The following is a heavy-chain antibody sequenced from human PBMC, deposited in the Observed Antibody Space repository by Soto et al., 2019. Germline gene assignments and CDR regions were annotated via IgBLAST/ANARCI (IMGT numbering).Heavy chain of an antibody. D-gene: IGHD2-15*01. J-gene: IGHJ3*01. CDR1: GYSFISYW. CDR2: FYPGDSTS. Sequence: GESLKISCKTSGYSFISYWVAWVRQLPGKGLEWMGTFYPGDSTSTYSPSFQGQVTISVDTSITTAYLQLNSLKASDTAMYYCARIIGYCRNDDCSWTFDVWGQGTMVTVSS. V-gene: IGHV5-51*01. CDR3: ARIIGYCRNDDCSWTFDV.